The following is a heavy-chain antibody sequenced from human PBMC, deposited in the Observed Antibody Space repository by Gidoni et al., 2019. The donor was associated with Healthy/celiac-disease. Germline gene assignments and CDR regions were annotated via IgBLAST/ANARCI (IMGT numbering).Heavy chain of an antibody. Sequence: QVQLVQSGAEVKKPGSSVKVSCKASGGTFSSYAISWVRPAPGQGLEWMGGIIPIFGTANYAQKFQGRVTITADESTSTAYMELSSLRSEDTAVYYCARDLIDGSSWYFSWFDPWGQGTLVTVSS. J-gene: IGHJ5*02. CDR3: ARDLIDGSSWYFSWFDP. D-gene: IGHD6-13*01. CDR2: IIPIFGTA. CDR1: GGTFSSYA. V-gene: IGHV1-69*01.